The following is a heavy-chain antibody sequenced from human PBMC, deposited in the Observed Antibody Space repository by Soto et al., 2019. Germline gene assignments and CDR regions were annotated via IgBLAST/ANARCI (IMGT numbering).Heavy chain of an antibody. V-gene: IGHV1-3*01. J-gene: IGHJ5*02. CDR2: INAGNGNT. CDR3: ARDTLVAPLSNWFDP. CDR1: GYTFPSYA. Sequence: ASVKVSCKASGYTFPSYAIHWVRQAPGQRLEWMGWINAGNGNTRYSQKFQGRVTITRDTSATTAYMELSSLRSEDTAVYYCARDTLVAPLSNWFDPWGQGTLVTVSS. D-gene: IGHD5-12*01.